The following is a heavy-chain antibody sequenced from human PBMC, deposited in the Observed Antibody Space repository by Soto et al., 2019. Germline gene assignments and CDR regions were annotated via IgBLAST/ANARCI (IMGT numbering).Heavy chain of an antibody. V-gene: IGHV4-31*03. CDR2: IYYSGST. D-gene: IGHD2-21*02. CDR3: ARDLRLYCGSDCYNWYFDL. CDR1: GGSISSGGYY. Sequence: QVQLQESGPGLVKPSQTLSLTCTVSGGSISSGGYYWSWIRQHPGKGLEWIGYIYYSGSTYYNPSLKSRVTISVDTSKNQFSLKLSSVTAADTAVYYCARDLRLYCGSDCYNWYFDLWGRGTLVTVSS. J-gene: IGHJ2*01.